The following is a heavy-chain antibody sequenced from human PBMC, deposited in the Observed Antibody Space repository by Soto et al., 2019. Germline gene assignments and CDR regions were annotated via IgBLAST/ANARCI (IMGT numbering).Heavy chain of an antibody. CDR2: IKSKTDGGTT. V-gene: IGHV3-15*01. J-gene: IGHJ4*02. D-gene: IGHD5-12*01. CDR3: TFNVDYRGYYFDC. CDR1: GFTFSNAW. Sequence: GGSLRLSCAASGFTFSNAWMSWVRQAPGKGLEWVGRIKSKTDGGTTDYAAPVKGRFTISRDDSKNTLYLQMNSLKTEDTAVNYCTFNVDYRGYYFDCWGQGTLVTVSP.